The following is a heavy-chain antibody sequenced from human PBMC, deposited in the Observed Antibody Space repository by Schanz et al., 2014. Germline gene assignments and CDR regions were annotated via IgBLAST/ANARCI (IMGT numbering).Heavy chain of an antibody. Sequence: EVQLVESGGGLIQPGGSLRLSCAVSGFTVSTNYMSWVRQAPGKGLEWVSSLYIGGGSTRYADSVRGRFTISRDTAKNTVFLQMNNLRAEDTAVYYCARGASRDYFAMDVWGQGTTVTVSS. CDR3: ARGASRDYFAMDV. CDR2: LYIGGGST. CDR1: GFTVSTNY. J-gene: IGHJ6*02. V-gene: IGHV3-53*01.